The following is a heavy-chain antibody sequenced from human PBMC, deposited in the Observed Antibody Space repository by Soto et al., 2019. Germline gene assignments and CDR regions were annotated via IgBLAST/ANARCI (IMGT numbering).Heavy chain of an antibody. CDR3: ARDQTLNPGGYYYYYGMDV. Sequence: ASVKVSCKASGYTFTGYYMHWVRQAPGQGLEWMGWINPNSGGTNYAQKFQGWVTMTRDTSISTAYMELSRLRSDDTAVYYCARDQTLNPGGYYYYYGMDVWGQGTTVTVSS. J-gene: IGHJ6*02. CDR2: INPNSGGT. V-gene: IGHV1-2*04. CDR1: GYTFTGYY. D-gene: IGHD3-10*01.